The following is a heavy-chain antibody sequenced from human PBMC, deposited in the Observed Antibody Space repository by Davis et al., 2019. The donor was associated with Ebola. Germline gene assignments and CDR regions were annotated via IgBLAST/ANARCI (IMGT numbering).Heavy chain of an antibody. J-gene: IGHJ4*02. CDR2: ISPSKGDT. CDR3: ARGGGSTYSGIDH. Sequence: ASVKVSCKASGYTFTTYGITWVRQAPGQGLDWVGWISPSKGDTNYIQKLQGRVTLTTDTSTSTDYMELRSLRSDDTAVYYCARGGGSTYSGIDHWGQGTLVTVSS. V-gene: IGHV1-18*01. D-gene: IGHD2-21*01. CDR1: GYTFTTYG.